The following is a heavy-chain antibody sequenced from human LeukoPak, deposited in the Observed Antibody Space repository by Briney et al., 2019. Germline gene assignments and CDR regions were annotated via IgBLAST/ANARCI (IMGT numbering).Heavy chain of an antibody. J-gene: IGHJ6*02. Sequence: SETLSLTCLVSGGSISNANFYWAWIRQPPGKGLEWIGNIYYAGITSYNSSLKSRVTISVDTSKSQFSLRLTSVTAADTAVYFRARQVPGPYNYYGMDVWGQGTTVTASS. V-gene: IGHV4-39*01. CDR2: IYYAGIT. CDR1: GGSISNANFY. CDR3: ARQVPGPYNYYGMDV.